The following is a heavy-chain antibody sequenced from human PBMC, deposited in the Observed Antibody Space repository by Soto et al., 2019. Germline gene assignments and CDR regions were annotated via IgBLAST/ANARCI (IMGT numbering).Heavy chain of an antibody. CDR3: ARDVGYRYYFDY. Sequence: GGSLRLSCAASGFTFSSYAMSWVRQAPGKGLEWVSAISGSGGSTYYADSVKGRFTISRDNSKNTLYLQMNSLRPEDTAVFFCARDVGYRYYFDYWGQGNLVTVSS. CDR1: GFTFSSYA. CDR2: ISGSGGST. J-gene: IGHJ4*01. D-gene: IGHD3-16*02. V-gene: IGHV3-23*01.